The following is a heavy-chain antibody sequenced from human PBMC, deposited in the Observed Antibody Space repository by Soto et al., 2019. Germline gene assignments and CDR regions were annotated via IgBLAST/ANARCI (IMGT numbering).Heavy chain of an antibody. CDR3: ARLVQRITIFGVARDHDY. CDR1: GGSISSSSYY. J-gene: IGHJ4*02. Sequence: SETLSLTCTVSGGSISSSSYYWGWIRQPPGKGLEWIGSIYYSGSTYYNPSLKSRVTISVDTSKNQFSLKLSSVTAADTAVYYCARLVQRITIFGVARDHDYWGQGTLVTVSS. D-gene: IGHD3-3*01. V-gene: IGHV4-39*01. CDR2: IYYSGST.